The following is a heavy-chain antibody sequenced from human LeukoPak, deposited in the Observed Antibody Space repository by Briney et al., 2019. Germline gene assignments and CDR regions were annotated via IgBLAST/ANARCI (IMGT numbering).Heavy chain of an antibody. CDR3: ARVRDDYEAFDI. D-gene: IGHD4-17*01. V-gene: IGHV3-48*04. CDR1: GFTFSSYS. J-gene: IGHJ3*02. CDR2: ISSSSSTI. Sequence: GGSLRLSCAASGFTFSSYSMNWVRQAPGQGLEWVSYISSSSSTIYYADSVKGRFTISRDNAKNSLYLQMNSLRAEDTAVYYCARVRDDYEAFDIWGQGTMVTVSS.